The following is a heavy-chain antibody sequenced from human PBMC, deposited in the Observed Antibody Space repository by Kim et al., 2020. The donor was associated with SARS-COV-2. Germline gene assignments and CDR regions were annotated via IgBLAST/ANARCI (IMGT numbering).Heavy chain of an antibody. V-gene: IGHV3-21*01. CDR3: ARRGYCSSTSCLHYYYYGMDV. Sequence: GGSLRLSCAASGFTFSSYSMNWVRQAPGKGLEWVSSISSSSSYIYYADSVKGRFTISRDNAKNSLYLQMNSLRAEDTAVYYCARRGYCSSTSCLHYYYYGMDVWGQGTTVTVSS. J-gene: IGHJ6*02. D-gene: IGHD2-2*01. CDR2: ISSSSSYI. CDR1: GFTFSSYS.